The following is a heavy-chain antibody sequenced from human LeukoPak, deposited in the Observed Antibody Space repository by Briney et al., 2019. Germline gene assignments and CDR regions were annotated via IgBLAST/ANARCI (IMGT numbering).Heavy chain of an antibody. CDR2: MNPNSGNT. J-gene: IGHJ4*02. CDR1: GYTFTGYY. Sequence: ASVKVSCKASGYTFTGYYIHWVRQAPEQGLEWMGWMNPNSGNTGYAQKFQGRVTMTRNTSISTAYMELSSLRSEDTAVYYCARVTHKNTVTVDYWGQGTLVTVSS. V-gene: IGHV1-8*01. CDR3: ARVTHKNTVTVDY. D-gene: IGHD4-17*01.